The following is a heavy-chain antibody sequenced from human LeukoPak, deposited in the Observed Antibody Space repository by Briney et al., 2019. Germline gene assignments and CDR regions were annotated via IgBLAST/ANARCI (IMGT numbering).Heavy chain of an antibody. CDR1: GGTFSSYA. CDR3: ARTAGYCSSTSCYTNWFDP. V-gene: IGHV1-69*05. J-gene: IGHJ5*02. Sequence: SVKVSCKASGGTFSSYAIGWVRQAPGQGLEWMGGIIPIFGTANYAQKFQGRVTITTDESTSTAYMELSSLRSEDTAVYYCARTAGYCSSTSCYTNWFDPWGQGTLVTVSS. D-gene: IGHD2-2*02. CDR2: IIPIFGTA.